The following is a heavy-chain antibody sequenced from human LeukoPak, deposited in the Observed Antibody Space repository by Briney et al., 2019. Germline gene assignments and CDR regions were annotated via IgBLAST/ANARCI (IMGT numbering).Heavy chain of an antibody. Sequence: GASVKVSCEASGYTFTSYDINWVRQVTGQGLEWMGWMNPNSGNTGYAQKFQGRVTMTRNTSISTAYMELSSLRSEDTAVYYCARGELYGSGNENDYWGQGTLVTVSS. J-gene: IGHJ4*02. CDR2: MNPNSGNT. V-gene: IGHV1-8*01. CDR1: GYTFTSYD. CDR3: ARGELYGSGNENDY. D-gene: IGHD3-10*01.